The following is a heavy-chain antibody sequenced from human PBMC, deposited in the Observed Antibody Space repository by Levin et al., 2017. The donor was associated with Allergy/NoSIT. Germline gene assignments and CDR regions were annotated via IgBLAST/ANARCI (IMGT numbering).Heavy chain of an antibody. CDR1: GGTFTNYA. Sequence: SVKVSCKASGGTFTNYAVCWVRQAPGQGLEWMGGIIPIFDRPNYAQNFKGRATITADESRSTVYMELSSLRSEDTAVYYCAGLRSYYYDRTFDIWGQGTLVTVSS. D-gene: IGHD3-9*01. CDR2: IIPIFDRP. J-gene: IGHJ4*02. V-gene: IGHV1-69*13. CDR3: AGLRSYYYDRTFDI.